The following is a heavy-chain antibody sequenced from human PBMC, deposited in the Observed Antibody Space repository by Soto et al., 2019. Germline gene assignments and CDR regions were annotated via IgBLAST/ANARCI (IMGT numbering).Heavy chain of an antibody. CDR3: ARDTLAGIAAAGTDY. CDR1: GYTFTSYG. J-gene: IGHJ4*02. Sequence: ASVKVSCKASGYTFTSYGISWVRQAPGQGLEWMGWISAYNGNTNYAQKLQGRVTMTTDTSTSTAYMELRSLRSDDTAVYYCARDTLAGIAAAGTDYWGQGTLVTVSS. CDR2: ISAYNGNT. D-gene: IGHD6-13*01. V-gene: IGHV1-18*01.